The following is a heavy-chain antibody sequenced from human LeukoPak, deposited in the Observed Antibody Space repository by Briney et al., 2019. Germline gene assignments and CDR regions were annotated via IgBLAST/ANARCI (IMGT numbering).Heavy chain of an antibody. J-gene: IGHJ4*02. Sequence: PGGSLRLSCAASGFTFSDYWIHWVRQAPGKGLVWVSRINTDGSITNYADSVKGRFSISRDNAKNTLYLQMNSLRAEDTAVYYCARDRGPRTGFMVREAYDYWGQGTLATVSS. D-gene: IGHD3-10*01. CDR1: GFTFSDYW. CDR2: INTDGSIT. V-gene: IGHV3-74*01. CDR3: ARDRGPRTGFMVREAYDY.